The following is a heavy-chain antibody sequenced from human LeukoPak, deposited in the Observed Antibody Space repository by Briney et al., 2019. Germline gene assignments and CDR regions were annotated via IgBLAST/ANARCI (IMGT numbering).Heavy chain of an antibody. CDR2: INQDGRRT. J-gene: IGHJ4*02. CDR1: GFIFSNHW. V-gene: IGHV3-7*03. CDR3: AREAPPHDTSDYDF. Sequence: GGSLRLSCGASGFIFSNHWLSWVRQAPGKGLEWVANINQDGRRTYYVDSVKGRFTISRDNAKNSLYLQMNSLRDEDTAIYYCAREAPPHDTSDYDFWGQGTLVTVPS. D-gene: IGHD3-22*01.